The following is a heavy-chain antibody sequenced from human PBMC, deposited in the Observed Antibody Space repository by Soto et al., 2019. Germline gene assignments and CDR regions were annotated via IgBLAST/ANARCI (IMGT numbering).Heavy chain of an antibody. CDR3: AVPTGIEVTGTDY. Sequence: GGSLRLSCAASGFTFGSYAMSWVRQAPGKGLQWVSAISGNGDSTYYADSVKGRFTISRDNSKNTLYLQMNSLRADDTAIYYCAVPTGIEVTGTDYWGQGALVTVSS. J-gene: IGHJ4*02. V-gene: IGHV3-23*01. CDR2: ISGNGDST. CDR1: GFTFGSYA. D-gene: IGHD6-19*01.